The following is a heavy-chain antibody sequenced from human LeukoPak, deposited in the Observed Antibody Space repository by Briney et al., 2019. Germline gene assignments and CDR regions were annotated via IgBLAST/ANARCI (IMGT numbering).Heavy chain of an antibody. J-gene: IGHJ3*02. CDR1: GYRFTNYG. Sequence: ASVKVSCKASGYRFTNYGISWVRQAPGQGLQWMGWISAYNGNTDYAQKLQGRVTMTTDTSTSTAYMELSSLRSEDTAVYYCARGGIAVAGTGDDAFDIWGQGTMVTVSS. V-gene: IGHV1-18*01. D-gene: IGHD6-19*01. CDR3: ARGGIAVAGTGDDAFDI. CDR2: ISAYNGNT.